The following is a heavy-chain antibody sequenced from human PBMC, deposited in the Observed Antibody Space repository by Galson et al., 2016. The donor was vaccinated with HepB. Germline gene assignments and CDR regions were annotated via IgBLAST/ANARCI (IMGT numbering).Heavy chain of an antibody. J-gene: IGHJ6*04. V-gene: IGHV3-30*18. CDR2: ISYDGNDK. Sequence: SLRLSCAASRFTFSNYGMHWVRRAPGKGLEWVAIISYDGNDKYYADSVKGRFTISRDNSKKTLYLQMNSLRVDDTAVYYCAKDRKVGYYYHYGMDVWGKGTTVTVSS. D-gene: IGHD1-14*01. CDR3: AKDRKVGYYYHYGMDV. CDR1: RFTFSNYG.